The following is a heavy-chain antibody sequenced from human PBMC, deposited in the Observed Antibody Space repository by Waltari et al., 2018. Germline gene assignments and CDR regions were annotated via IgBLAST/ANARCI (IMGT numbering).Heavy chain of an antibody. Sequence: QVQLQESGPGLVKPSETLPLTCTVSGGSISSFHWSWIRQPAGEGMGWIGRSYTSGNTNYNPSLESRVTMSVNTSKNQFSLKLSSVTTADKAVYYCARLRLEDAFDIWGQGTMVTVSS. CDR3: ARLRLEDAFDI. CDR1: GGSISSFH. D-gene: IGHD3-3*01. CDR2: SYTSGNT. J-gene: IGHJ3*02. V-gene: IGHV4-4*07.